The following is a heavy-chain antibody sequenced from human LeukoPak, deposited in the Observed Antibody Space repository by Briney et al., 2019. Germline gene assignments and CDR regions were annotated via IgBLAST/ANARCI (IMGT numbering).Heavy chain of an antibody. CDR1: GFTFSSYS. V-gene: IGHV3-21*01. D-gene: IGHD1-26*01. CDR2: ISSSSYI. J-gene: IGHJ4*02. Sequence: GGSLRLSCAASGFTFSSYSMNWVRQAPGKGLEWVSSISSSSYIYYADSVKGRFTISRDNAKNSLYLQMNSLRAEDTAVYYCAREGKEQTMDYWGQGTLVTVSS. CDR3: AREGKEQTMDY.